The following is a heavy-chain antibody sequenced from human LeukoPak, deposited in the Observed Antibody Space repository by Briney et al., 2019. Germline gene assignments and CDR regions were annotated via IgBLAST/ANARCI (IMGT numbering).Heavy chain of an antibody. CDR2: INPNSGGA. D-gene: IGHD3-22*01. CDR3: ARVEDDSSGYYYVGYYFDY. Sequence: ASVKVSCKASGYTSTGYYMHWGRQAPGQGLECMGWINPNSGGANYAQKFQGRGTMTRHTPISTAYMELSTLRSDDAAVYYCARVEDDSSGYYYVGYYFDYWGEGTLVSVSS. CDR1: GYTSTGYY. J-gene: IGHJ4*02. V-gene: IGHV1-2*02.